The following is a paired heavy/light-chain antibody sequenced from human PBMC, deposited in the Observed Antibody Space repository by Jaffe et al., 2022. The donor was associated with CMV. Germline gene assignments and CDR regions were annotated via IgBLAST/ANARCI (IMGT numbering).Light chain of an antibody. CDR3: QSYDSSIWV. Sequence: NFMLTQPHSVSESPGKTVTISCTRSSGSIASNYVQWYQQRPGSAPTTVIYEDNQRPSGVPDRFSGSIDSSSNSASLTISGLKTEDEADYYCQSYDSSIWVFGGGTKLTVL. V-gene: IGLV6-57*04. CDR2: EDN. CDR1: SGSIASNY. J-gene: IGLJ3*02.
Heavy chain of an antibody. D-gene: IGHD3-22*01. V-gene: IGHV4-4*07. J-gene: IGHJ3*02. CDR1: GGSISSYY. CDR3: ARDPLSSSGYGDAFDI. Sequence: QVQLQESGPGLVKPSETLSLTCTVSGGSISSYYWSWIRQPAGKGLEWIGRIYTSGSTNYNPSLKSRVTMSVDTSKNQFSLKLSSVTAADTAVYYCARDPLSSSGYGDAFDIWGQGTMVTVSS. CDR2: IYTSGST.